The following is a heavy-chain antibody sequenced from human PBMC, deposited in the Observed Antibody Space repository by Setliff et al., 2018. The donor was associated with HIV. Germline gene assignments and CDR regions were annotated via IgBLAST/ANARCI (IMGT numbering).Heavy chain of an antibody. CDR1: GGSISSYY. CDR2: VFSSGDT. D-gene: IGHD3-16*01. Sequence: SETLSLTCTVSGGSISSYYWSWIRQPPGKGLEWIGYVFSSGDTNYNPSLKSRVTISVDTSKNQFSLKLSSVTAADTAVYYCARGVANRRYYYYYYMDVWGKGTTVTVS. V-gene: IGHV4-59*12. J-gene: IGHJ6*03. CDR3: ARGVANRRYYYYYYMDV.